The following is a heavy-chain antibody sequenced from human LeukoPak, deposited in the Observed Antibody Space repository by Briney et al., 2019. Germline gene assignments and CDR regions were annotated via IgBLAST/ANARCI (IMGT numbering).Heavy chain of an antibody. Sequence: SETLSLTCTVSGGSISSSSYDWGWIRQPPGKGLEWIGSIYYSGSTYYNPSLKSRLTISVDTSKNQFSLKLSSVTAADTAVYYCARPGIVGAPGYVDYWGQGTLVTVSS. CDR3: ARPGIVGAPGYVDY. CDR1: GGSISSSSYD. V-gene: IGHV4-39*01. J-gene: IGHJ4*02. D-gene: IGHD1-26*01. CDR2: IYYSGST.